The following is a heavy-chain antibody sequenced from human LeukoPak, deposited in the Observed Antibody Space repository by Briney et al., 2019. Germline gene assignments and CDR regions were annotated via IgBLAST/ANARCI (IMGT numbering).Heavy chain of an antibody. CDR1: GYTFTDYY. V-gene: IGHV1-2*02. D-gene: IGHD1-14*01. CDR2: SNPNSGGT. CDR3: AMEPARTYYFDY. J-gene: IGHJ4*02. Sequence: ASVKVSCKASGYTFTDYYIHWVRQAPGQGLEWMGWSNPNSGGTNYAQKFQGRVTMTRDTSISTDYMELSRLDSDDTAVYHCAMEPARTYYFDYWGQGTLVTVSS.